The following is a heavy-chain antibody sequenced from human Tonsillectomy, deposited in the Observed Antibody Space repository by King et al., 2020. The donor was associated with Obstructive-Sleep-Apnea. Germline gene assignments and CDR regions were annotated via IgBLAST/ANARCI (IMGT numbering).Heavy chain of an antibody. CDR1: GFTFSSYD. J-gene: IGHJ3*02. D-gene: IGHD3-22*01. CDR3: ARGLSRTYYYDSSGYYDAFDI. Sequence: VQLVESGGGLVQPGGSLRLSCAASGFTFSSYDMHWVRQATGKGLEWVSAIVTAGDTYYPGSVKGRFTISRENAKNSLYLQMNSLRAGDTAVYYCARGLSRTYYYDSSGYYDAFDIWGQGTMVTVSS. V-gene: IGHV3-13*01. CDR2: IVTAGDT.